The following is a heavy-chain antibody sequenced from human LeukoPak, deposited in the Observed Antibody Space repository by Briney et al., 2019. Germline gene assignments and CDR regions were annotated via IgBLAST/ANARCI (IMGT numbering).Heavy chain of an antibody. Sequence: SETLSLTCTVSGGSISSGGYYWSWIRQHPGKGLEWIGYIYYSGSTYYNPSLKSRVTISVDTSKNQFSLKLSSVTAADTAVYYCAGRRRWLQSYFDYWGQGTLVTVSS. CDR2: IYYSGST. CDR3: AGRRRWLQSYFDY. D-gene: IGHD5-24*01. V-gene: IGHV4-31*03. J-gene: IGHJ4*02. CDR1: GGSISSGGYY.